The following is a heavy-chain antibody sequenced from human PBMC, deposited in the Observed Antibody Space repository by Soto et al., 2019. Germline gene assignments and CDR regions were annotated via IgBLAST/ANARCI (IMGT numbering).Heavy chain of an antibody. Sequence: SETLSLTCTVSGGSISSSSYYWGWIRQPPGKGLEWIGSIYYSGSTYYNPSLKSRVTISVETSKNQFSLKLSSVTAADTAVYYCAREAYYDSSGYPPKDFDYWGQGTLVTVSS. CDR1: GGSISSSSYY. CDR3: AREAYYDSSGYPPKDFDY. J-gene: IGHJ4*02. D-gene: IGHD3-22*01. CDR2: IYYSGST. V-gene: IGHV4-39*01.